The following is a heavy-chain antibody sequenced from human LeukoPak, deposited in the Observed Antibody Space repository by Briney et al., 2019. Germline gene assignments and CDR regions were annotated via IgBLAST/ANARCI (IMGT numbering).Heavy chain of an antibody. Sequence: GSLRLSCTVSGFTVSSDSMSWVRQAPGKGLEWVSFIYSGGSTHYSDSVKGRFTISGDNSKNTLYLQMNSLRAEDTAVYYCARRAGAYPHPYDYWGQGTLVTVSS. J-gene: IGHJ4*02. D-gene: IGHD3-16*01. CDR1: GFTVSSDS. V-gene: IGHV3-53*01. CDR2: IYSGGST. CDR3: ARRAGAYPHPYDY.